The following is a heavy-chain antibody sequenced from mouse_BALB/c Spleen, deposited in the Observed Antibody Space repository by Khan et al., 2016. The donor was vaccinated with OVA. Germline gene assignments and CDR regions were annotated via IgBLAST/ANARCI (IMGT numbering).Heavy chain of an antibody. Sequence: QVQLKQSGPGLVQPSQSLSITCTVPGFSLTNYGVHWVRQSPGKGLEWLGVIWRGGSTDYNAAFMSRLYITKDNSKSQVFFKMNSLQADDTAICYCAKNQAGYAMDYWAQGTSVTVSS. CDR1: GFSLTNYG. J-gene: IGHJ4*01. CDR2: IWRGGST. CDR3: AKNQAGYAMDY. V-gene: IGHV2-5*01.